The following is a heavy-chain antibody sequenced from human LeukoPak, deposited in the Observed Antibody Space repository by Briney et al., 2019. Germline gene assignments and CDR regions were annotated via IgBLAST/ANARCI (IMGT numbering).Heavy chain of an antibody. CDR2: INAYNGNT. V-gene: IGHV1-18*01. Sequence: ASVKVSCKASGYTFTSYGISWVRQAPGQGLEWMGWINAYNGNTNYAQKLQGRVTMTTDTSTSTAYMELRSLRSDDTAVYYCARAKLYYDILTGLDYWGQGTLVTVSS. D-gene: IGHD3-9*01. CDR1: GYTFTSYG. CDR3: ARAKLYYDILTGLDY. J-gene: IGHJ4*02.